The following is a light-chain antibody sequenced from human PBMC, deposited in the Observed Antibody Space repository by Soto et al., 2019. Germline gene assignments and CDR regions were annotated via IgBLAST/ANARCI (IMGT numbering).Light chain of an antibody. CDR1: TSNIGAGYD. CDR2: ANS. J-gene: IGLJ2*01. Sequence: QSVLTQPPSVSGAPGQRVTISCTGSTSNIGAGYDVHWYQQLPGTAPKLLIYANSNRPSGVPDRFSGSRSGTSASLAITGLQAEDEADYYCQSFDSSRIGLLFGGGTKLTVL. CDR3: QSFDSSRIGLL. V-gene: IGLV1-40*01.